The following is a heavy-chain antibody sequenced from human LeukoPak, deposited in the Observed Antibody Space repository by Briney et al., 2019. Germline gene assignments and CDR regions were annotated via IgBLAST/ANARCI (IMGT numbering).Heavy chain of an antibody. CDR3: ARNTPRPSCCYTPPHDVFDI. J-gene: IGHJ3*02. Sequence: ASVKVSCKASGYTFTGYYMHWVRQAPGQGLEWMGWINPNSGGTNYAQKFQGRVTMTRDTSISAAYMELSRLRSDDTAVYYCARNTPRPSCCYTPPHDVFDIGGQGKMVTVSS. CDR1: GYTFTGYY. V-gene: IGHV1-2*02. D-gene: IGHD2-2*02. CDR2: INPNSGGT.